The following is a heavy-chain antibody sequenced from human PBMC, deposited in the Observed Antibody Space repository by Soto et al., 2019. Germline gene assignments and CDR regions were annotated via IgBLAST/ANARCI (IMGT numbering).Heavy chain of an antibody. V-gene: IGHV1-46*01. D-gene: IGHD3-22*01. J-gene: IGHJ6*02. CDR2: INWSGGST. CDR3: ASIVVVTYGMDV. CDR1: GYTFTSYY. Sequence: GASVKVSCKASGYTFTSYYVHWVRQAPGQGLEWMGIINWSGGSTSQAQKFQGRVTMTRDTSTSTVYMELSSLKSEDTAVYYCASIVVVTYGMDVWGQGTTVTVSS.